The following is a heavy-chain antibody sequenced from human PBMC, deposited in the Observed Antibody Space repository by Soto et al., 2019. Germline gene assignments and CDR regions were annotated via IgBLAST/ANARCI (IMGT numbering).Heavy chain of an antibody. CDR3: AVFQGGRKSETYGMDV. CDR1: GFTFSSYS. D-gene: IGHD1-26*01. CDR2: ISSSSSYI. J-gene: IGHJ6*02. Sequence: GGSLRLSCAASGFTFSSYSMNWVRQAPGKGLEWVSSISSSSSYIYYADSVKGRFTISRDNAKNSLYLQMNSLRAEDTAVYYCAVFQGGRKSETYGMDVWGQGTTVTVSS. V-gene: IGHV3-21*01.